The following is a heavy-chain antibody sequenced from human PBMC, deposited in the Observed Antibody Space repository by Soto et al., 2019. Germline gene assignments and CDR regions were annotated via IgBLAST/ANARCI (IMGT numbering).Heavy chain of an antibody. CDR3: ARIRYYASSAYLPFDY. Sequence: GGSLRLSCATSGFTFGSYWMSWVRQAPGKGLGWVANIKQDGVERHYVESVKGRFSIARDNAKNSLYLQMNSLRAEDTAVYYCARIRYYASSAYLPFDYWGQGTLVTVS. CDR2: IKQDGVER. V-gene: IGHV3-7*01. J-gene: IGHJ4*02. D-gene: IGHD3-22*01. CDR1: GFTFGSYW.